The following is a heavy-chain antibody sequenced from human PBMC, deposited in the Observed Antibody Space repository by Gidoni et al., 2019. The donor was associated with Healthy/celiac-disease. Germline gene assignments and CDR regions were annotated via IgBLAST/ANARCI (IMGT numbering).Heavy chain of an antibody. CDR1: GFTFSSYG. Sequence: QVQLVESGGGVVQPGRSLRLSCAASGFTFSSYGMHWVRQAPGKGLEWVAVISYDGSNKYYADSVKGRFTISRDNSKNTLYLQMNSLRAEDTAVYYCAKDQGDYGDYWGQGTLVTVSS. CDR2: ISYDGSNK. CDR3: AKDQGDYGDY. V-gene: IGHV3-30*18. J-gene: IGHJ4*02.